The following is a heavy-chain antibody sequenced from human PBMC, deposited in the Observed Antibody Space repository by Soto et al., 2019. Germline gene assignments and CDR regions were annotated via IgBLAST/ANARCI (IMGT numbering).Heavy chain of an antibody. CDR3: ARVGPHYDSSGYYYFDY. D-gene: IGHD3-22*01. CDR2: INSDGSST. Sequence: EVQLVESGGGLVQPGGSLRLSCAASGFTFSSYWMHWVRQAPGKGLVWVSRINSDGSSTSYADSVKGRFTISRDNAKNTLYLQMNSLRAEDTAVYYCARVGPHYDSSGYYYFDYWGQGTLVTVSS. CDR1: GFTFSSYW. J-gene: IGHJ4*02. V-gene: IGHV3-74*01.